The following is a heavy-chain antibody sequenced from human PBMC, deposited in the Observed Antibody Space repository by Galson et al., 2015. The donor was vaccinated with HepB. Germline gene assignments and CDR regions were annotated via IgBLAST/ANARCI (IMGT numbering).Heavy chain of an antibody. J-gene: IGHJ4*02. CDR2: ISGSGGRT. V-gene: IGHV3-23*01. Sequence: SLRLSCAASGFTFSSYVMSWARQAPGKGLEWVSAISGSGGRTYYADSVKGRFTISRDNSKNTLYLQMNSLRAEDTAVYYCAKADTTVTPNTFDYWGQGNLVTVSS. D-gene: IGHD4-17*01. CDR3: AKADTTVTPNTFDY. CDR1: GFTFSSYV.